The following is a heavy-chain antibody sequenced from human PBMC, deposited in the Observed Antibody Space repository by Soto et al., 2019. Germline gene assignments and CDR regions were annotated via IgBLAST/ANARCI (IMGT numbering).Heavy chain of an antibody. V-gene: IGHV4-39*01. CDR3: ASKGYRI. CDR2: IYHTGET. D-gene: IGHD3-16*02. Sequence: QLQVQESGPGLVKPSETLSLTCSVSGGYISGSDYSWGWIRQSPGKGLEWIGSIYHTGETYYKSSIKSRISISVETSKNQFYLQLRSLTAADTAVYYCASKGYRIWGQGTHVAVSS. J-gene: IGHJ1*01. CDR1: GGYISGSDYS.